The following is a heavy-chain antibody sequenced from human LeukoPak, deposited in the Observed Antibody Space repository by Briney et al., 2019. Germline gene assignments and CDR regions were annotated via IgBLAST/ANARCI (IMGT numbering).Heavy chain of an antibody. D-gene: IGHD5-18*01. J-gene: IGHJ3*02. CDR1: GGSLSGSLTTYY. CDR3: ARDLYSYGFTGDYAFDI. V-gene: IGHV4-59*12. Sequence: SETLSLTCSVSGGSLSGSLTTYYWSWIRQPPGKGLECIGYIYSRGSTNYNPSLKSRVTMSVDTSKNQFSLKLSSVTAADTAVYYCARDLYSYGFTGDYAFDIWGQGTMVTVSS. CDR2: IYSRGST.